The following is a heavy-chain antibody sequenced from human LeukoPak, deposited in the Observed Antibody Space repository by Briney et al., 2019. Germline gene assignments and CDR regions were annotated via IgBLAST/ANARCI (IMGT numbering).Heavy chain of an antibody. CDR1: AFTFSSYS. CDR3: ARTSDTSGRLYWYFDP. J-gene: IGHJ2*01. D-gene: IGHD3-22*01. V-gene: IGHV3-21*01. Sequence: PGGSLRLSCAASAFTFSSYSMNWVRQAPGKGLEWVSFISTSSSYIHYADSVKGRFTISRDNAKNSLYLQMNSLRAEDTAVYYCARTSDTSGRLYWYFDPWGRGTLVTVSS. CDR2: ISTSSSYI.